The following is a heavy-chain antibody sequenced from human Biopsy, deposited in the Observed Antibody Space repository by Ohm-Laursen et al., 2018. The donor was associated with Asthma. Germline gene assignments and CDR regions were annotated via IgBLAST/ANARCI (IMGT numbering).Heavy chain of an antibody. D-gene: IGHD3-22*01. V-gene: IGHV3-53*01. J-gene: IGHJ4*02. CDR2: IYSGGTS. Sequence: GSLRLSCTASGFAVSRDYMFWVRQAPGKGLEWVSVIYSGGTSHTADSVRGRFTISRDYSKNTLYLQMHSLSAGDTAVYYCARGDSSNWSHYYFDYWGQGTLVTVSS. CDR3: ARGDSSNWSHYYFDY. CDR1: GFAVSRDY.